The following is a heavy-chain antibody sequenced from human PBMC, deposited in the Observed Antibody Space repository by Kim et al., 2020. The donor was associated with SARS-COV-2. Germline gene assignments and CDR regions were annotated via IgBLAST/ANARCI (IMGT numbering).Heavy chain of an antibody. Sequence: GGSLRLSCAASGFTFSSYAMHWVRQAPGKGLEWVAVISYDGSNKYYADSVKGRFTISRDNSKNTLYLQMNSLRAEDTAVYYCARVYYCDGDCYDPSHAFDIWGQGTMVTVSS. D-gene: IGHD2-21*02. CDR1: GFTFSSYA. CDR2: ISYDGSNK. V-gene: IGHV3-30*04. J-gene: IGHJ3*02. CDR3: ARVYYCDGDCYDPSHAFDI.